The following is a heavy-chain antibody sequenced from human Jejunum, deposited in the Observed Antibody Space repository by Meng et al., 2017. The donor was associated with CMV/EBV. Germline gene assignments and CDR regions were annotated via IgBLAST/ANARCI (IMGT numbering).Heavy chain of an antibody. J-gene: IGHJ5*02. CDR1: GYLFPTYW. Sequence: SGYLFPTYWIGWVRQMPGKGLEWMGIIFPLDSDTRYNPSFEGQVTISVDKSINTAYLQWDSLKASDSAMYYCARLWSSNRGWFDPWGQGTLVTVSS. V-gene: IGHV5-51*01. CDR3: ARLWSSNRGWFDP. D-gene: IGHD3-3*01. CDR2: IFPLDSDT.